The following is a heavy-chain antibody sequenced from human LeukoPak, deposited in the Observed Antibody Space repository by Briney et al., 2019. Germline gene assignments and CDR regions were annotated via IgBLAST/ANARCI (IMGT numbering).Heavy chain of an antibody. J-gene: IGHJ4*02. CDR1: GFTFSSYG. Sequence: RGSLRLSCAASGFTFSSYGMHWVRQAPGKRLEWVAFIRYDGSNKYYADSVKGRFTISRDNSKNTLYLQMNSLRAEDTAVYYCAKVDGYSGYDWGSRDYFDYWGQGTLVTVSP. CDR2: IRYDGSNK. CDR3: AKVDGYSGYDWGSRDYFDY. D-gene: IGHD5-12*01. V-gene: IGHV3-30*02.